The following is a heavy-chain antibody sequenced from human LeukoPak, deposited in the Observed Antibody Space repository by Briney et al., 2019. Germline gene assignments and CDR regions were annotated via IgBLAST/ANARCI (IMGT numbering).Heavy chain of an antibody. CDR3: AKGVYYYDSSGTFDP. CDR1: GYTFTSYD. V-gene: IGHV1-8*03. Sequence: ASVKVSCKASGYTFTSYDINWVRQATGQGLEWMGWVNPNSGNTGYAQKFQGRVTITRNTSISTAYMELSSLRAEDTALYYCAKGVYYYDSSGTFDPWGQGTLVTVSS. D-gene: IGHD3-22*01. J-gene: IGHJ5*02. CDR2: VNPNSGNT.